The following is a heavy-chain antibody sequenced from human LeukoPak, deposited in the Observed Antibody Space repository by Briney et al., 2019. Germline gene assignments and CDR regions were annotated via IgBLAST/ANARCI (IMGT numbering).Heavy chain of an antibody. D-gene: IGHD2-2*02. CDR2: ISSSSSYI. CDR3: ARELNIVVVPAAIPDWFDP. CDR1: GFTFSSYG. V-gene: IGHV3-21*01. Sequence: GGSLRLSCAASGFTFSSYGMHWVRQAPGKGLEWVSSISSSSSYIYYADSVKGRFTISRDNAKNSLYLQMNSLRAEDTAVYYCARELNIVVVPAAIPDWFDPWGQGTLVTVSS. J-gene: IGHJ5*02.